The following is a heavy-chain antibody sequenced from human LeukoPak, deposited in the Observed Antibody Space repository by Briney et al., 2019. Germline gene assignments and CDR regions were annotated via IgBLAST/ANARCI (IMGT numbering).Heavy chain of an antibody. Sequence: SETLSLTCSVSSGSVSSSSFHWGWIRQPPGKGLEWIGYIYYSGSTNYNPSLKSRVTISVDTSKNQFSLKLSSVTAADTAVYYCARTTVTSLYYFDYWGQGTLATVSS. D-gene: IGHD4-11*01. V-gene: IGHV4-61*01. CDR3: ARTTVTSLYYFDY. CDR1: SGSVSSSSFH. J-gene: IGHJ4*02. CDR2: IYYSGST.